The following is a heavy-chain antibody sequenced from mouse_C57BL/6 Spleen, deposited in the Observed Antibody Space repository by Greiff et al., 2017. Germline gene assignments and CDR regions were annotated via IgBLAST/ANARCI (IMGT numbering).Heavy chain of an antibody. V-gene: IGHV2-5*01. CDR1: GFSLTSYG. J-gene: IGHJ4*01. CDR2: IWRGGST. Sequence: VMLVESGPGLVQPSQSLSITCTVSGFSLTSYGVHWVRQSPGKGLEWLGVIWRGGSTDYKAAFMSRLSITKDNSKSQVFFKMNSLQADDTAIYYCAKNEGEAMDYWGQGTSVTVSS. CDR3: AKNEGEAMDY.